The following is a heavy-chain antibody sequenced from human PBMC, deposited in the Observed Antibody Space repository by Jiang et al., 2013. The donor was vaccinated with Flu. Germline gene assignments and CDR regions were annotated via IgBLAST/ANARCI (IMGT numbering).Heavy chain of an antibody. CDR2: TYYRSKWYN. J-gene: IGHJ5*02. V-gene: IGHV6-1*01. CDR1: GDSVSSNSAA. D-gene: IGHD3-10*01. Sequence: QTLSLTCAISGDSVSSNSAAWNWIRQSPSRGLEWLGRTYYRSKWYNDYAVSVKSRITINPDTSKNQFSLQLNSVTPEDTAVYYCARAGITMVRGVIIDWFDPWGQGTLVTVSS. CDR3: ARAGITMVRGVIIDWFDP.